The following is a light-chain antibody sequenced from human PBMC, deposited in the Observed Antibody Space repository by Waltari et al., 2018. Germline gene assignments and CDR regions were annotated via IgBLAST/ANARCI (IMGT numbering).Light chain of an antibody. CDR1: RFNIGHNY. J-gene: IGLJ3*02. CDR2: GNN. CDR3: GTWDSSLSAGV. Sequence: QSVLTQPPPVSAAPGQKVTISCSGTRFNIGHNYVSWYQQLPGTPTKLLISGNNKRPSGITPRCSGSKSCTSTTLVITGRQTGDEADYYCGTWDSSLSAGVFGGGTKLTVL. V-gene: IGLV1-51*01.